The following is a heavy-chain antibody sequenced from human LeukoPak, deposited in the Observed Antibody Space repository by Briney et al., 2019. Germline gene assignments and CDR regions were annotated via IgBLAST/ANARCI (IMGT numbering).Heavy chain of an antibody. J-gene: IGHJ5*02. CDR2: IIPIFGTA. Sequence: ASVKVSCKSSGGTFSSYAISWARQAPGQGLEWMGGIIPIFGTANYAQKFQGRVTITADESTSTAYMELSSLRSEDTAVSYCARFPRSRRGFDPWGQGTLVTVSS. CDR3: ARFPRSRRGFDP. V-gene: IGHV1-69*13. CDR1: GGTFSSYA.